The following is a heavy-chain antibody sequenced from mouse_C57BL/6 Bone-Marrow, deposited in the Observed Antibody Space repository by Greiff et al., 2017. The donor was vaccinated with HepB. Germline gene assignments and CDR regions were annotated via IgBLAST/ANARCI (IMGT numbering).Heavy chain of an antibody. D-gene: IGHD1-1*01. CDR3: AREGLLRAYYYAMDY. CDR2: ISYDGSN. V-gene: IGHV3-6*01. Sequence: EVKLVESGPGLVKPSQSLSLTCSVTGYSITSGYYWNWIRQFPGNKLEWMGYISYDGSNNYNPSLKNRISITRDTSKNQFFLKLNSVTTEDTATYYCAREGLLRAYYYAMDYWGQGTSVTVSS. J-gene: IGHJ4*01. CDR1: GYSITSGYY.